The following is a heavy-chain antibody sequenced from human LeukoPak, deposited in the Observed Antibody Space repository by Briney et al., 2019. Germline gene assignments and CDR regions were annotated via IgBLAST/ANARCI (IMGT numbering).Heavy chain of an antibody. V-gene: IGHV4-39*07. CDR3: ARDDPYYYGSGSGAFDI. D-gene: IGHD3-10*01. Sequence: SETLSLTCTVSGGSISSSSYYWGWIRQPPGKGLEWIGSIYYSGSTNYNPSLKSRVTISVDKSKNQFSLKLSSVTAADTAVYYCARDDPYYYGSGSGAFDIWGQGTMVTVSS. J-gene: IGHJ3*02. CDR1: GGSISSSSYY. CDR2: IYYSGST.